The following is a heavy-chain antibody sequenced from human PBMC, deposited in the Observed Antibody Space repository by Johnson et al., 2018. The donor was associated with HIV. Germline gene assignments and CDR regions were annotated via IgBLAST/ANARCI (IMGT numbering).Heavy chain of an antibody. CDR3: AMGPGYGSSWYVNTDAFDI. CDR1: GFTCSDYA. Sequence: QVQLVESGGGVVQPGRSLRLSCVASGFTCSDYALHWVRQTPGMRLEWVAVLSYDGTNADYEDSVKGRLTISRANAKSTLYLQMNSLRAEDTALYYCAMGPGYGSSWYVNTDAFDIWGQGTMVTVSS. CDR2: LSYDGTNA. J-gene: IGHJ3*02. V-gene: IGHV3-30-3*01. D-gene: IGHD6-13*01.